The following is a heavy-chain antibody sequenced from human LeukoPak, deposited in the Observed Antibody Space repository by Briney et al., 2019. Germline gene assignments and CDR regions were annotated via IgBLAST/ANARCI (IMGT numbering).Heavy chain of an antibody. CDR3: ARQRSSGYYRIDAFDI. D-gene: IGHD3-22*01. J-gene: IGHJ3*02. Sequence: SETLSLTCTVSGGSISSSSYYWGWIRQPPGKGLEWIGSIYYSGSTYYNPSLKSRVTISVDTSKNQFSLKLSSVTAADTAVYYCARQRSSGYYRIDAFDIWGQGTMVTVSS. V-gene: IGHV4-39*01. CDR2: IYYSGST. CDR1: GGSISSSSYY.